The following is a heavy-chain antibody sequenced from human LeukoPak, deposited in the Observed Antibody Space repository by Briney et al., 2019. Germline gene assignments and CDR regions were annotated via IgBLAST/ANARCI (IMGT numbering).Heavy chain of an antibody. CDR3: ARDDTSAHFFDY. D-gene: IGHD3-10*01. V-gene: IGHV3-21*01. Sequence: KSGGSLRLSCAASGFTFKIYSMNWVRQAPGKGLEWVSSISSSSSHMYYADSVKGRFTISRDNAKNSLYLQMNTLRAEDTAVYYCARDDTSAHFFDYWGKGTLVPVSS. J-gene: IGHJ4*02. CDR1: GFTFKIYS. CDR2: ISSSSSHM.